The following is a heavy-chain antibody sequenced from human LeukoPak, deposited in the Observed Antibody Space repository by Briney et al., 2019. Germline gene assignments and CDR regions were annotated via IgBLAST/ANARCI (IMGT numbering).Heavy chain of an antibody. J-gene: IGHJ4*02. D-gene: IGHD1-1*01. CDR3: ASLRESFWIPEFDY. Sequence: GGSLRLSCAASGFTFSSYWMHWVRQAPGKGMVWVSRINGDGSSTAYADSVKGRFTISRDNAKNALYLQMDSLTAEDTAVYYCASLRESFWIPEFDYWGQGTLVTVSS. V-gene: IGHV3-74*01. CDR1: GFTFSSYW. CDR2: INGDGSST.